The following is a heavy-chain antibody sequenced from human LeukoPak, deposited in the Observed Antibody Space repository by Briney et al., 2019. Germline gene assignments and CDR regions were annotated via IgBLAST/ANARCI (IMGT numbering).Heavy chain of an antibody. CDR1: GFTFSVAA. J-gene: IGHJ5*02. D-gene: IGHD3-10*01. CDR3: ARIGGFGELS. CDR2: ISSSSSYT. V-gene: IGHV3-11*03. Sequence: GGSLRLSYAASGFTFSVAAMTWIRQAPGKGLEWVSYISSSSSYTNYADSVKGRFTISRDNAKNSLYLQMNSLRAEDTAVYYCARIGGFGELSWGQGTLVTVSS.